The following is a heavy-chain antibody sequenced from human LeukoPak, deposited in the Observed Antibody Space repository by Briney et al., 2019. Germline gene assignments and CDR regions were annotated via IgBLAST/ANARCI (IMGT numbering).Heavy chain of an antibody. CDR3: ASRPRPGRYYDFWSGYYTVDY. CDR1: GFTFSDYY. V-gene: IGHV4-34*01. Sequence: AGGSLRLSCAASGFTFSDYYMSWIRPPPGKGLEWIGEIYHSGSTNYNPSLKSRVTISVDKSKNQFSLKLSSVTAADTAVYYCASRPRPGRYYDFWSGYYTVDYWGQGTLVTVSS. CDR2: IYHSGST. D-gene: IGHD3-3*01. J-gene: IGHJ4*02.